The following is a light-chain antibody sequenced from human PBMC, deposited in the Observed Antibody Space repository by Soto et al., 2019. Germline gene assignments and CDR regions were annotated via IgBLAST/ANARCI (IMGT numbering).Light chain of an antibody. CDR3: QQYKDWPPIT. CDR1: QSVNSR. J-gene: IGKJ4*01. CDR2: DAS. Sequence: ETVMTQSPATLSVSPGERATLSCGASQSVNSRLAWYQQRPGQAPRLVIYDASTRATGIPPRFSGSGSGTDFTLTLSSLQSEDFAIYFCQQYKDWPPITFGGGTKVEIK. V-gene: IGKV3-15*01.